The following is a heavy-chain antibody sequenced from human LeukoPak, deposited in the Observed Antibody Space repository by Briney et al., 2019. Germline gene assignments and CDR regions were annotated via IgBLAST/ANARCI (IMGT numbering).Heavy chain of an antibody. CDR1: GGSISSSNW. J-gene: IGHJ4*02. CDR3: AREREAAAGSTFDY. V-gene: IGHV4-4*02. D-gene: IGHD6-13*01. Sequence: SETLSLTCAVSGGSISSSNWWSWVRQPPGKGLEWIGEIYHSGSTNYNPSLKSRVTISVDTSKNQFSLKLSSVTAADTAVYYCAREREAAAGSTFDYWGQGTLVTVSS. CDR2: IYHSGST.